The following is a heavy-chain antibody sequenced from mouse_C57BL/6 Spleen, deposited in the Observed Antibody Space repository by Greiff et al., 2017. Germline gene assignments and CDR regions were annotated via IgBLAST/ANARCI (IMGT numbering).Heavy chain of an antibody. CDR2: IDPSDSET. J-gene: IGHJ4*01. CDR1: GYTFPSYW. CDR3: ARQLLYYYAMDY. V-gene: IGHV1-52*01. D-gene: IGHD3-1*01. Sequence: QVQLQQPGAELVRPGSSVKLSCKASGYTFPSYWMHWVKQRPIQGLEWIGNIDPSDSETHYNQKFKDKATLTVDKSSSTAYMQLSSLTSEDSAVYYCARQLLYYYAMDYWGQGTSVTVSS.